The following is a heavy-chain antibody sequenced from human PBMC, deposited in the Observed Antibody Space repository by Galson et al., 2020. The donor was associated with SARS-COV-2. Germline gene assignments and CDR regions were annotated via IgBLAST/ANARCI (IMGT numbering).Heavy chain of an antibody. Sequence: HGESLKITCNGSGHSFTIYWTGGVPQMPAKCLEATGIIYPCDSATSYSPSFQGQVTIPADKSINTAYLQWSSLRASDTAIYYCARHKGWTYSYYFDYWGQGTPITVSS. CDR3: ARHKGWTYSYYFDY. D-gene: IGHD2-21*01. CDR1: GHSFTIYW. J-gene: IGHJ4*02. CDR2: IYPCDSAT. V-gene: IGHV5-51*01.